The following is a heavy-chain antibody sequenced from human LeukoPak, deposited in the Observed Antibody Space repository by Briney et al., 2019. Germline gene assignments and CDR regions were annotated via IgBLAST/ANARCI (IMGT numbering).Heavy chain of an antibody. CDR2: IRYDGSNK. D-gene: IGHD2-2*01. J-gene: IGHJ5*02. V-gene: IGHV3-30*02. CDR1: GFTFSSYG. CDR3: ASGGREYQLVVP. Sequence: TGGSLRLSRAASGFTFSSYGMHWVRQAPGQGLEGVAFIRYDGSNKYYADSVQGRFTIPRDNSKDTLYPQMNSLRAEHKAVYYCASGGREYQLVVPWGEGSLVTVSS.